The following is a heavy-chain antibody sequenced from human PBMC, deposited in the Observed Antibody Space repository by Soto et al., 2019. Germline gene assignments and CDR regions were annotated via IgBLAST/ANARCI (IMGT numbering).Heavy chain of an antibody. Sequence: SETLSLTCTVSGGSISSGGYYWSWIRQHPGKGLEWIGYIYYSGSTYYNTSLKSRVTISVDTSKNQYSLKLSSVTAADTAVYYCARENYGSGAYYFDYWGQGTLVTVSS. CDR2: IYYSGST. J-gene: IGHJ4*02. V-gene: IGHV4-31*03. CDR1: GGSISSGGYY. D-gene: IGHD3-10*01. CDR3: ARENYGSGAYYFDY.